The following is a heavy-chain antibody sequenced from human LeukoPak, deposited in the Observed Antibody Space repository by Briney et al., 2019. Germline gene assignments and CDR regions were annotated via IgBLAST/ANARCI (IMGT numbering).Heavy chain of an antibody. CDR3: GRDTATALDY. CDR1: AFTFRSDW. D-gene: IGHD6-13*01. J-gene: IGHJ4*02. Sequence: GGSLRLSCATSAFTFRSDWMTWVRQAPGKGLEWVGRIKNKRGSYTADYAASVKGRFTLSRDDSQNSLYLQMNSLKIEDTAVYYCGRDTATALDYWGQGTLVTVST. V-gene: IGHV3-72*01. CDR2: IKNKRGSYTA.